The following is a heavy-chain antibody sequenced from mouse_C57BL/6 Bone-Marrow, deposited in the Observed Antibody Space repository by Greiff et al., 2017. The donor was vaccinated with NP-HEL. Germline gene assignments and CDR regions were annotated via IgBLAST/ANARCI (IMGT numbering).Heavy chain of an antibody. V-gene: IGHV1-22*01. J-gene: IGHJ2*01. CDR1: GYTFTDYN. CDR2: INPNNGGT. CDR3: ADLLWLRQGY. D-gene: IGHD2-2*01. Sequence: VQLQQSGPELVKPGASVKMSCKASGYTFTDYNMHWVKQSHGKSLEWIGYINPNNGGTSYNQKFKGKATLTVNKSSSTAYMELRSLTSEDSAVYYCADLLWLRQGYWGQGTTLTVSS.